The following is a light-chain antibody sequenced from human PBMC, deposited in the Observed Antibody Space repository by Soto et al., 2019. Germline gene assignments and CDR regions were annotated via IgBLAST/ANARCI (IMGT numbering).Light chain of an antibody. Sequence: QSALTQPASVSGSPGQSITISCTGTSNDVGGYNYVSWYQQHPGKAPKLMIYDVSNRPSGVSNRFSGSKSGNTASLTISGLEAEDEADYYCSSYTSSSPWVFGGGPKLTVL. CDR1: SNDVGGYNY. CDR3: SSYTSSSPWV. CDR2: DVS. J-gene: IGLJ3*02. V-gene: IGLV2-14*01.